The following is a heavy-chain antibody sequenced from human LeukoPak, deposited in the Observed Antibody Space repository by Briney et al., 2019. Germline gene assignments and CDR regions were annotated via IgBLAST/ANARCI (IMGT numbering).Heavy chain of an antibody. D-gene: IGHD5-12*01. Sequence: ASVKVSCKPSGYTFSLYGINWVRQAPGEGLEWMGWISGYNGHANYAQKFQGRVTLTTDASTNTAYMELRSLRSDDTAVYYCARAWLRRKYYYYMDVWGKGTTVTVSS. CDR3: ARAWLRRKYYYYMDV. CDR1: GYTFSLYG. V-gene: IGHV1-18*01. J-gene: IGHJ6*03. CDR2: ISGYNGHA.